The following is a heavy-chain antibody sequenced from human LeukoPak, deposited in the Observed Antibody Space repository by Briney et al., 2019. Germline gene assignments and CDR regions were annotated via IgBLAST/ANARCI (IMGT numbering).Heavy chain of an antibody. D-gene: IGHD6-13*01. CDR3: AKAQQRGAAAVYFDY. CDR2: ISWDGSST. Sequence: PGRSPRLSCAASGFTFDDYAMHWVRQAPGKGLEWVSLISWDGSSTYYADSVKGRFTISRDNSKNSLYLQMNSLRAEDTALYFCAKAQQRGAAAVYFDYWGQGTLVTVSS. CDR1: GFTFDDYA. J-gene: IGHJ4*02. V-gene: IGHV3-43D*03.